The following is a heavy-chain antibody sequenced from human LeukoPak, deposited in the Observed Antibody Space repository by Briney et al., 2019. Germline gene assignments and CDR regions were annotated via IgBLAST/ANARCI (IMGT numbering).Heavy chain of an antibody. CDR3: ARSSWYFYFDY. CDR1: GGSISSYY. J-gene: IGHJ4*02. CDR2: IYTSGST. Sequence: SETLSLNCTVSGGSISSYYWSWIRQRDGKGLKWIGRIYTSGSTNYNPSLKSRVTMSVDTSKNQFSLKLSSVTAADTAVYYCARSSWYFYFDYWGQGTLVTVSS. V-gene: IGHV4-4*07. D-gene: IGHD6-13*01.